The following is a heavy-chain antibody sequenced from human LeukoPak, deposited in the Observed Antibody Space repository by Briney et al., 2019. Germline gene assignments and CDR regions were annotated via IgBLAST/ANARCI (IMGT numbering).Heavy chain of an antibody. CDR3: AISGYSSGWRGPFDY. D-gene: IGHD6-19*01. Sequence: GASVTVSCKASGYTFTGYYMHWVRQAPGQGLEWMGRINPNSGGTNYAQKFQGRVTVTRDTSISTAHMELSRLRSDDTAVYYCAISGYSSGWRGPFDYWGQGTLVTVSS. J-gene: IGHJ4*02. V-gene: IGHV1-2*06. CDR1: GYTFTGYY. CDR2: INPNSGGT.